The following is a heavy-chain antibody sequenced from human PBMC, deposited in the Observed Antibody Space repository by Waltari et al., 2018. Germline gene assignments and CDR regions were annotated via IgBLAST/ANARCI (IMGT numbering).Heavy chain of an antibody. CDR3: ARDHEYGGKADY. J-gene: IGHJ4*02. CDR2: ISYSSSYI. V-gene: IGHV3-21*01. CDR1: GFSFSSYN. Sequence: EVQLVESGGGVVKPGGSLRLSCAASGFSFSSYNMNWVRQAPGKGLEWVSIISYSSSYIYYADSVKGRFTVPRDNAKNSLFLQMNSLRAEDTAVYYCARDHEYGGKADYWGQGTLVTVSS. D-gene: IGHD4-17*01.